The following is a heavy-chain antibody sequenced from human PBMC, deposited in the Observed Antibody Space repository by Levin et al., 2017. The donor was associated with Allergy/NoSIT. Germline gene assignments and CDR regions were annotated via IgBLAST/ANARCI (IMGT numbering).Heavy chain of an antibody. CDR3: AIHQYNWNDARAFDI. V-gene: IGHV1-24*01. CDR1: GYTLTELS. D-gene: IGHD1-1*01. J-gene: IGHJ3*02. Sequence: ASVKVSCKVSGYTLTELSMHWVRQAPGKGLEWMGGFDPEDGETIYAQKFQGRVTMTEDTSTDTAYMELSSLRSEDTAVYYCAIHQYNWNDARAFDIWGQGTMVTVSS. CDR2: FDPEDGET.